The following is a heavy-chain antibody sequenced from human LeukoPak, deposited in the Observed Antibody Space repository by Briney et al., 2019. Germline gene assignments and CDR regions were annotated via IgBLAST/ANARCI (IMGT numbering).Heavy chain of an antibody. CDR3: ARGKSYSAARPPFDY. CDR1: GGSISSSSYY. V-gene: IGHV4-39*07. D-gene: IGHD6-6*01. CDR2: IYYSGST. Sequence: SETLSLTCTVSGGSISSSSYYWGWIRQPPGKGLEWIGSIYYSGSTNYNPSLKSRVTISVDTSKNQFYLKLSSVTAADTAVYYCARGKSYSAARPPFDYWGQGTLVTVSS. J-gene: IGHJ4*02.